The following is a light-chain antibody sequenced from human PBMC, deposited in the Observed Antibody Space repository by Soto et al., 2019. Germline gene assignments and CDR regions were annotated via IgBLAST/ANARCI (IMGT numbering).Light chain of an antibody. J-gene: IGLJ2*01. Sequence: QSVLTQPPSASGNPGQRVTLSCSGSSSNIGSNNVNWYQQLPGTAPKLLIYRNNQRPSGVPDRFSGSKSGTSASLAISGLQSEDEANYYCAAWDDSLNAVVFGGGTKITVL. V-gene: IGLV1-44*01. CDR1: SSNIGSNN. CDR3: AAWDDSLNAVV. CDR2: RNN.